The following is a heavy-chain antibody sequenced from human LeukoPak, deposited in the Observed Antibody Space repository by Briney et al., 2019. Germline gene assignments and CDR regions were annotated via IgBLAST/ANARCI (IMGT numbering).Heavy chain of an antibody. CDR3: AKARGERAVAGLDY. V-gene: IGHV3-7*03. Sequence: GGSLRLSCAASGFTFSRYWMSWVRQAPGKGLEWVANIKGDGSEKYYVGSVRGRFTISRDNAKNSLYLQMNSLRAEDTAVYYCAKARGERAVAGLDYWGQGTLVTVSS. D-gene: IGHD6-19*01. CDR2: IKGDGSEK. J-gene: IGHJ4*02. CDR1: GFTFSRYW.